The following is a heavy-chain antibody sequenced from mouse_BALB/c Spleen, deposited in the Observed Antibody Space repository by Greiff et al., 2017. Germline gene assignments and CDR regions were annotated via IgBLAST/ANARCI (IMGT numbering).Heavy chain of an antibody. CDR2: IYPGDGDT. V-gene: IGHV1-87*01. CDR3: ARDYGYDVDY. Sequence: QVQLKQSGAELARPGASVKLSCKASGYTFTSYWMQWVKQRPGQGLEWIGAIYPGDGDTRYTQKFKGKATLTADKSSSTAYMQLSSLASEDSAVYYCARDYGYDVDYWGQGTTLTVSS. D-gene: IGHD2-2*01. CDR1: GYTFTSYW. J-gene: IGHJ2*01.